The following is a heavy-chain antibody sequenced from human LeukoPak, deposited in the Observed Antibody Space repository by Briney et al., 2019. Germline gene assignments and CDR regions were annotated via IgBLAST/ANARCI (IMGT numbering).Heavy chain of an antibody. CDR1: GYTFTSYY. V-gene: IGHV1-2*04. CDR2: INSNSGGT. J-gene: IGHJ3*02. CDR3: ERGRSRGPFDI. Sequence: GASVKVSCKASGYTFTSYYMNWVRQAPGQGREWMRWINSNSGGTNYSKKFQGWVTMTSDTSISTAYMELSRLRSDDTAVYCCERGRSRGPFDIWGQGTMVTVSS. D-gene: IGHD3-10*01.